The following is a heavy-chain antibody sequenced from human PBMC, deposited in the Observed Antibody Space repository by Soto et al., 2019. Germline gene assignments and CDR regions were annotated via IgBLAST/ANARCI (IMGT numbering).Heavy chain of an antibody. D-gene: IGHD3-22*01. CDR1: GYTFTSYD. CDR2: MNPNSGNT. J-gene: IGHJ6*02. CDR3: ATGYAGGYYYDSSGYYYDYYYGMDV. Sequence: ASVKVSCKASGYTFTSYDITWVRQATGQGLEWMGWMNPNSGNTGYAQKFQGRVTMARNTSISTAYMELSSLRSEDTAVYYCATGYAGGYYYDSSGYYYDYYYGMDVWGQGTTVTVSS. V-gene: IGHV1-8*01.